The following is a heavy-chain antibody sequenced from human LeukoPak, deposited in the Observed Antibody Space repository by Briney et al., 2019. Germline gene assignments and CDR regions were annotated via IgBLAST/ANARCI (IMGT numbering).Heavy chain of an antibody. CDR3: ARGLYKQQLVPAFDI. J-gene: IGHJ3*02. CDR2: IIPIFGTA. CDR1: GGTFSSYA. D-gene: IGHD6-13*01. V-gene: IGHV1-69*05. Sequence: SVKVSCKASGGTFSSYAISWVRQAPGQGLEWMGRIIPIFGTANYAQKFQGRVTITTDESTSTAYMELSSLRSEDTAVYYCARGLYKQQLVPAFDIWGQGTMVTVSS.